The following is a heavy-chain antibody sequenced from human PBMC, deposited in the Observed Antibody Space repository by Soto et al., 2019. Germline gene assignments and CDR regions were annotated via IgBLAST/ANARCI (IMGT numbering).Heavy chain of an antibody. D-gene: IGHD2-2*01. CDR2: IYYSEST. J-gene: IGHJ6*03. Sequence: PSETLSLTCTVSGGSISSYYWSWIRQPPGKGLEWIGYIYYSESTNYNPSLKSRVTISVDTSKNQFSLKLSSVTAADTAVYYCARSYCSSSSCFYYFYYYMDVWGKGTTVTVSS. CDR1: GGSISSYY. V-gene: IGHV4-59*08. CDR3: ARSYCSSSSCFYYFYYYMDV.